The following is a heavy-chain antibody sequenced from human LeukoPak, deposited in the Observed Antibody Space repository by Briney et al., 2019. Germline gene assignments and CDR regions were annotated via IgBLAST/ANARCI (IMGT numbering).Heavy chain of an antibody. J-gene: IGHJ6*03. CDR1: GGTFSSYA. D-gene: IGHD3-3*01. Sequence: ASVKVSCKASGGTFSSYAISWVRQAPGQGLEWMGGIIPIFGTANYAQKFQGRVTITADESTSTAYMELSSLRSEDTAVYYCATENYDFWSGYGTYYMDVWGKGTTVTVSS. CDR3: ATENYDFWSGYGTYYMDV. V-gene: IGHV1-69*01. CDR2: IIPIFGTA.